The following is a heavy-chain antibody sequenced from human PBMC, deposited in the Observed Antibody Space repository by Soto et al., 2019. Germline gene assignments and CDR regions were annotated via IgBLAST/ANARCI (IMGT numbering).Heavy chain of an antibody. CDR3: TANWVFGVDRVDY. CDR2: IKSKTDGGTT. V-gene: IGHV3-15*07. CDR1: GFTFSNAW. Sequence: PGGSLRLSCAASGFTFSNAWMNWVRQAPGKGLEWVGRIKSKTDGGTTDYAAPVKGRFTISRDDSKNTLYLQMNSLKTEDTAVYYCTANWVFGVDRVDYWGQGTLVTVSS. J-gene: IGHJ4*02. D-gene: IGHD3-3*01.